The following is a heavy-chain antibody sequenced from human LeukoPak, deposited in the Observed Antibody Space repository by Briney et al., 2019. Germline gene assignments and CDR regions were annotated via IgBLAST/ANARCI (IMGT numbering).Heavy chain of an antibody. V-gene: IGHV3-7*01. CDR1: GFTFSTFW. J-gene: IGHJ6*03. CDR2: IKQDGSEE. D-gene: IGHD6-13*01. Sequence: GGSLRLSCAASGFTFSTFWMTWVRQAPGKGLEWVANIKQDGSEEYYVDSVLDRFTISRDNAKNSLYLQMNSLRAEDTALYYCATGSIWSNYYYYMGVWGLGTPVTVSS. CDR3: ATGSIWSNYYYYMGV.